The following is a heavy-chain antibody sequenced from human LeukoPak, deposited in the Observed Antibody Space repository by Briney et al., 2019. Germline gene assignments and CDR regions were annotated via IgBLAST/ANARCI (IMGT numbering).Heavy chain of an antibody. J-gene: IGHJ6*04. Sequence: GGSLRLSCAASGFTFSSYGMHWVRQAPGKGLEWVAVISYDGSDKYYADSVKGRFTISRDNSKNTLYLQMNSLRAEDTAVYYCAELGITMIGGVWGKGTTVTISS. CDR2: ISYDGSDK. D-gene: IGHD3-10*02. V-gene: IGHV3-30*18. CDR1: GFTFSSYG. CDR3: AELGITMIGGV.